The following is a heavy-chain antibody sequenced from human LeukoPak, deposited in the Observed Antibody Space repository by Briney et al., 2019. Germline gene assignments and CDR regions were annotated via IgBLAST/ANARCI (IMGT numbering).Heavy chain of an antibody. CDR1: GFTFSSYW. V-gene: IGHV3-74*01. CDR3: ARVSSGWYYFDY. Sequence: GGSLRLSCAASGFTFSSYWMHWVRQAPGKGLVWVSRINSDGSSTSYADSVKGRFTIPRDNAKNTLYLQMNSLRAEDTAVYYCARVSSGWYYFDYWGQGTLVTVSS. D-gene: IGHD6-19*01. CDR2: INSDGSST. J-gene: IGHJ4*02.